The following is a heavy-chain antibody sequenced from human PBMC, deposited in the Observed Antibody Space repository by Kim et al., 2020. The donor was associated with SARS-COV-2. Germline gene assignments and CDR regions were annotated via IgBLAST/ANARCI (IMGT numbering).Heavy chain of an antibody. D-gene: IGHD2-8*01. J-gene: IGHJ4*02. CDR3: ARGGVRDYFDY. CDR2: IYYSGST. Sequence: SETLSLTCTVSGGSISSAGHYWSWIRQHPGKGLEWIGYIYYSGSTYYNPSLKSRVTISVDTSKNQFSLKLSSVTAADTAVYYCARGGVRDYFDYWGQGTL. CDR1: GGSISSAGHY. V-gene: IGHV4-31*03.